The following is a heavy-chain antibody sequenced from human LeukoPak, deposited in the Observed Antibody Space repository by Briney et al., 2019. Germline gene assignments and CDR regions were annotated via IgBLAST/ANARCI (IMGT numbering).Heavy chain of an antibody. D-gene: IGHD6-13*01. CDR3: ASELPSSSWYDY. Sequence: PGGSLRLSCAASGFTFSSYAMTWVRQAPGKGLEWVANIKKDGSEKYYVASVRGRFTISRDNAKNSLYLQMNSLRAEDTAVYYCASELPSSSWYDYWGQGTLVTVSS. J-gene: IGHJ4*02. CDR2: IKKDGSEK. V-gene: IGHV3-7*01. CDR1: GFTFSSYA.